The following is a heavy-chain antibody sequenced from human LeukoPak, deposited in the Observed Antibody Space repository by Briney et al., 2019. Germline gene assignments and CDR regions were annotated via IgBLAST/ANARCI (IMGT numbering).Heavy chain of an antibody. CDR2: ISGSGGST. Sequence: PGGSLRLSCAASGFTFSSYGMSWVRQAPGKGLEWVSAISGSGGSTYYADSVKGRFTISRDNSKNTLYLQMNSLRAEDTAVYYYAKPKVAGSYYFDYWGQGTLVTVSS. CDR1: GFTFSSYG. D-gene: IGHD6-19*01. J-gene: IGHJ4*02. V-gene: IGHV3-23*01. CDR3: AKPKVAGSYYFDY.